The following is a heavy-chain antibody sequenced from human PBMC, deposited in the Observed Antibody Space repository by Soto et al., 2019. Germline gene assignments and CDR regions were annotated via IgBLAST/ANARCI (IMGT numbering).Heavy chain of an antibody. CDR3: ARSTPDYGDYYLDAFDI. CDR2: IYYSGST. Sequence: QLQLQESGPGLVKPSETLSLTCTVSGGSISSSSYYWGWIRQPPGKGLEWIGSIYYSGSTYYNPXLKTPRTISIXXSXNXXSLKLSSVTAADTAVYYCARSTPDYGDYYLDAFDIWGQGTMVTVSS. CDR1: GGSISSSSYY. V-gene: IGHV4-39*01. J-gene: IGHJ3*02. D-gene: IGHD4-17*01.